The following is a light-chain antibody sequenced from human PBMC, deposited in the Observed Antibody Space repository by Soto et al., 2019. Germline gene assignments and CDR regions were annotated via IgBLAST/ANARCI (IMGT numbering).Light chain of an antibody. CDR1: QSVSSNY. V-gene: IGKV3-20*01. Sequence: EIVLTQSPGTLSLSPGERATLSCRASQSVSSNYLAWYQQKPGQAPRLLIYGESSRATGIPDRFSGSGSGTDFTLTISRLEPEDFAVYYCQHYVRSPVTFGQGTKVEIK. CDR2: GES. CDR3: QHYVRSPVT. J-gene: IGKJ1*01.